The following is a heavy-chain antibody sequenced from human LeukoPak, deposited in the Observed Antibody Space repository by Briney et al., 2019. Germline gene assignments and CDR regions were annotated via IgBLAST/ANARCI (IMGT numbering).Heavy chain of an antibody. V-gene: IGHV3-23*01. CDR1: GFAFSSYA. J-gene: IGHJ4*02. CDR3: AKELIDYGDYPNEVFDY. CDR2: ISGSGGST. Sequence: GGSLRLSCAASGFAFSSYAMSWVRQAPGKGLEWVSAISGSGGSTYYADSVKGRFTISRDNSKNTLYLQMNSLRAEDTAVYYCAKELIDYGDYPNEVFDYWGQGTLVTVSS. D-gene: IGHD4-17*01.